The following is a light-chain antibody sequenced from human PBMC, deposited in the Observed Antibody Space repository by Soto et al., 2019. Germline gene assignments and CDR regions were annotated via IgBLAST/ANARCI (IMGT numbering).Light chain of an antibody. CDR3: RQHKIYGAIS. V-gene: IGKV3-15*01. Sequence: EIVVTQSPATLSLSPGERATLSCMATQSVGNKVAWYQHKPGQTPRLIIYDISTRAAGVPARFSGSGYGTDFTLTNSSRRAEDIEGVYSRQHKIYGAISFGQGTRLEIK. CDR1: QSVGNK. J-gene: IGKJ5*01. CDR2: DIS.